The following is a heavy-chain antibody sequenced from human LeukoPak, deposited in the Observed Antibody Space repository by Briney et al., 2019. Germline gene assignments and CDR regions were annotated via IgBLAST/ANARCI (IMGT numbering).Heavy chain of an antibody. J-gene: IGHJ5*02. CDR3: ARLVLGCCTNGVCYRWFDP. V-gene: IGHV4-61*02. Sequence: SETLSLTCTVSGGSISSGSYYWSWIRQPAGKGLEWIGRIYTSGSTNYNPSLKSRVTISVDTSKNQFSLKLSSVTAADTAVYYCARLVLGCCTNGVCYRWFDPWGQGTLVTVSS. CDR1: GGSISSGSYY. CDR2: IYTSGST. D-gene: IGHD2-8*01.